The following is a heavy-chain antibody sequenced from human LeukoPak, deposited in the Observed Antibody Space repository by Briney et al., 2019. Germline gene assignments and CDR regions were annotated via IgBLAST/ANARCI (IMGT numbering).Heavy chain of an antibody. CDR3: ARGIAAAGLYYFDY. CDR2: IYSGGSP. D-gene: IGHD6-13*01. CDR1: GFTVSSNY. Sequence: GGSLRPSCAASGFTVSSNYMSWVRQAPGKGLEWVSVIYSGGSPYYADSVKGRFTISRHNSKNTLYLQMNSLRAEDTAVYYCARGIAAAGLYYFDYWGQGTLVTVSS. J-gene: IGHJ4*02. V-gene: IGHV3-53*04.